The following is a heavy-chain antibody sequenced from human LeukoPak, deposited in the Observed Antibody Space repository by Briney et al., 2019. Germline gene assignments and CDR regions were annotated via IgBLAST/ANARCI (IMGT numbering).Heavy chain of an antibody. Sequence: ASVKVSCKASGYTFTGYYMHWVRQAPGQGLEWMGWINPNSGDTNYAQKFQGRVTMTRDTSISTAYMELSRLRSDDTAVYYCARETYYDFWRGSDYWGQGTLVTVSS. D-gene: IGHD3-3*01. CDR3: ARETYYDFWRGSDY. CDR1: GYTFTGYY. CDR2: INPNSGDT. V-gene: IGHV1-2*02. J-gene: IGHJ4*02.